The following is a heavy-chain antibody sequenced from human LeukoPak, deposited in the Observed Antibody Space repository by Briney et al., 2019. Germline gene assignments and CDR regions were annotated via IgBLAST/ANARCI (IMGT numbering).Heavy chain of an antibody. CDR1: GFTVSSNY. Sequence: PGGSLRLSCAASGFTVSSNYMSWVRQAPGKGLEWVSVIYSGGSTYYADSVKGRFTISRDNSKNTLYLQMNSLSAEDTAVYYCARDRSPAFDIWGQGTMVTVSS. V-gene: IGHV3-66*01. CDR3: ARDRSPAFDI. CDR2: IYSGGST. J-gene: IGHJ3*02.